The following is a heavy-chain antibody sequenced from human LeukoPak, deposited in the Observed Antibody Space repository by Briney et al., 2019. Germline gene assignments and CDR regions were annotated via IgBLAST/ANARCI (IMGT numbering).Heavy chain of an antibody. V-gene: IGHV1-69*13. CDR1: GGTFSSYA. Sequence: GASVKVSCKASGGTFSSYAISWVRQAPGQGLEWMGGIIPIFGTANYAQKFQGRVTITADESTSTAYMELSSLRSEDTAVYYCARAGLITMVRGVYYYYYMDVWGKGTTVTTSS. CDR2: IIPIFGTA. CDR3: ARAGLITMVRGVYYYYYMDV. D-gene: IGHD3-10*01. J-gene: IGHJ6*03.